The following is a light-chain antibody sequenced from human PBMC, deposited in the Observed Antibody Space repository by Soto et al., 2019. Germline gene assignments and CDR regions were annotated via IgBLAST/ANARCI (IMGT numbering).Light chain of an antibody. J-gene: IGLJ2*01. Sequence: QSALTQPASVSGSPGQSITISCAGTSADIGAFNYVSWYQHHPGKAPKLLIYDVSDRPSGVSTRFSASKSANTASLTISGLQADDEGDYYCFSYSTTSALVFGGRTKLTVL. CDR2: DVS. V-gene: IGLV2-14*03. CDR1: SADIGAFNY. CDR3: FSYSTTSALV.